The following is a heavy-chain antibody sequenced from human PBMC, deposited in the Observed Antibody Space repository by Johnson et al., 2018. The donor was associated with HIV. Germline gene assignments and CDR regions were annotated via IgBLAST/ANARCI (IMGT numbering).Heavy chain of an antibody. CDR1: GFTFSSYD. J-gene: IGHJ3*02. D-gene: IGHD3-10*01. CDR2: IGSACDT. CDR3: ATGNYYGSGSYAGYSAAFDI. Sequence: VQLLESGGGLVQPGGSLRLSCAASGFTFSSYDMHLVRQATGKGLEWVSAIGSACDTYYPGSVTGRFTISRENAKNSLYLQMNSLRAGDTAVYYCATGNYYGSGSYAGYSAAFDIWGQGTMVTVSS. V-gene: IGHV3-13*01.